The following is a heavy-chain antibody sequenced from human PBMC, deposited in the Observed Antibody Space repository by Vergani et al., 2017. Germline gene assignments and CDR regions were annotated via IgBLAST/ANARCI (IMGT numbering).Heavy chain of an antibody. CDR3: ARQRPGSGLSPVDFDD. CDR2: IYYSGLT. D-gene: IGHD6-19*01. J-gene: IGHJ4*02. Sequence: QVRLQESGPGLVKPSETLSLTCSVSGGSMSGYYWGWIRQPPGKSLEWIGSIYYSGLTYYNPSLKSRVAISVDTSKNQFSLKVTSVTAADTAVYFCARQRPGSGLSPVDFDDWGQGILVTVSS. CDR1: GGSMSGYY. V-gene: IGHV4-39*01.